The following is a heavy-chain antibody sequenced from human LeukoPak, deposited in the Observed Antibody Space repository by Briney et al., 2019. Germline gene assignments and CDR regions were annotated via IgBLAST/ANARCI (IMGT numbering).Heavy chain of an antibody. Sequence: GASVKVSCKSSGYTFTTYGITWVRQAPGQGLEWMGWISTDNGDTNYAQKLQGRVTMTTDTSTSTAYMELRSLRSDDTAVYYCARGTIAAHLTIWGQGTLVTVSS. D-gene: IGHD6-6*01. J-gene: IGHJ4*02. CDR2: ISTDNGDT. CDR1: GYTFTTYG. CDR3: ARGTIAAHLTI. V-gene: IGHV1-18*01.